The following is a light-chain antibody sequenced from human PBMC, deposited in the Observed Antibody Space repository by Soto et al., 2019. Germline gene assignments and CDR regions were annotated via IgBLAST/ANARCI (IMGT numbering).Light chain of an antibody. CDR1: QSVRSW. V-gene: IGKV1-5*03. CDR3: QQYNRFST. CDR2: KAS. J-gene: IGKJ2*01. Sequence: DIPVTQSPSTLSASVGDRVTITCRASQSVRSWLAWYQQKPGEAPKLLISKASTLESGVPSRFSGSGSGTEFTLTISSLQPDDFATYFCQQYNRFSTFGQGTKLEIK.